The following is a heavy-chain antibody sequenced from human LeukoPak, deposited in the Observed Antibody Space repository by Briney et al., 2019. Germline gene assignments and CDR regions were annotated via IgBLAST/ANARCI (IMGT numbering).Heavy chain of an antibody. J-gene: IGHJ2*01. Sequence: SQTLSLTCTVSGGSISSGGYYWSWIRQHPGKGLEWIGYIYYSGSTNYNPSLKSRITISVDPSKNQFSLKLSSVTAADTAVYYCARVHELANGPRGWYFDLWGRGTLVTVSS. CDR3: ARVHELANGPRGWYFDL. V-gene: IGHV4-61*08. D-gene: IGHD2-8*01. CDR1: GGSISSGGYY. CDR2: IYYSGST.